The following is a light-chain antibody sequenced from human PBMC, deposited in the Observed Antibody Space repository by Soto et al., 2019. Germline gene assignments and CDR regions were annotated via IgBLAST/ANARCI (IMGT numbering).Light chain of an antibody. CDR3: QQYHSFSWT. CDR1: QSIASW. Sequence: DIQMTQSPSTLSASVGDRVTITCRASQSIASWLAWYQQKPGKAPKLLIYQASNLQSGAPSRFSGSASGTEFTLTISSLQPDDFATYYCQQYHSFSWTLGQGTKVDIK. J-gene: IGKJ1*01. CDR2: QAS. V-gene: IGKV1-5*03.